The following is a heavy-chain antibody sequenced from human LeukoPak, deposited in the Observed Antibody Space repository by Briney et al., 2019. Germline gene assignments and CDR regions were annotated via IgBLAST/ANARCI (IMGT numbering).Heavy chain of an antibody. CDR3: ARRRGSYPEFDY. CDR2: IYYSGST. V-gene: IGHV4-59*05. J-gene: IGHJ4*02. CDR1: DDSISDYY. Sequence: SETLSLTCTVSDDSISDYYRGWIRQPPGKGLEWIGSIYYSGSTYYNPSLKSRVTISVDTSKNQFSLKLSSVTAADTAVYYCARRRGSYPEFDYWGQGTLVTVSS. D-gene: IGHD1-26*01.